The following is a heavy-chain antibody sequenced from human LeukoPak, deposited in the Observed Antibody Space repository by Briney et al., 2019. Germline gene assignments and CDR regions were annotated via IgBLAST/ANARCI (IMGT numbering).Heavy chain of an antibody. J-gene: IGHJ4*02. CDR3: AKDLGSSLFPDY. CDR1: GFTFSSYG. V-gene: IGHV3-30*02. Sequence: GGSLRLSCAASGFTFSSYGMHWVRQAPGKGLEWVAFIRYDGSNKYYADSVKGRFTISRDNSKNTLYLQMNSLRAEDTAVYYCAKDLGSSLFPDYWGQGTLVTVSS. CDR2: IRYDGSNK. D-gene: IGHD6-6*01.